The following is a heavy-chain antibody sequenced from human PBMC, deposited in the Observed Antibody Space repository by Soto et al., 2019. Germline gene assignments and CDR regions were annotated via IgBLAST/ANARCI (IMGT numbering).Heavy chain of an antibody. J-gene: IGHJ5*02. Sequence: GASVKVSCKASGYTFTSYGISWVRQAPGQGLEWMGWISAYNGNTNYAQKLQGRVTMTTDTSTSTAYMELRSLRSDDTAVYYCARVFPEYYDILTGYFNNWFDPWGQGTLVTVSS. D-gene: IGHD3-9*01. V-gene: IGHV1-18*01. CDR3: ARVFPEYYDILTGYFNNWFDP. CDR1: GYTFTSYG. CDR2: ISAYNGNT.